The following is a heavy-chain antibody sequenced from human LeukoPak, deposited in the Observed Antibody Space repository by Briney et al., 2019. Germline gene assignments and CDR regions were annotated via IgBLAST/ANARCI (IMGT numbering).Heavy chain of an antibody. Sequence: TPSLTCSVSGGSISSGGYWWTWIRQHPVKGLEWIGYIYYSGSTSYNPSLKSRVTISVDTSKNQFSLKLNSVTAADTAVYYCARDRHDSSGIHTLDYWGQGTLVTVSS. D-gene: IGHD3-22*01. V-gene: IGHV4-31*03. CDR2: IYYSGST. CDR1: GGSISSGGYW. J-gene: IGHJ4*02. CDR3: ARDRHDSSGIHTLDY.